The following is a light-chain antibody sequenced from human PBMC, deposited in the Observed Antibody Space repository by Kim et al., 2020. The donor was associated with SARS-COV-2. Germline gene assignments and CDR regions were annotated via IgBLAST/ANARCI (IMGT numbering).Light chain of an antibody. J-gene: IGLJ2*01. Sequence: QSALTQPPSASGSPGQSVTISCTGTSSDVGGYNYVSWYQQHPGKAPKLMIYEVSKRPSGVPDRFSGSKSGNTASLTVSGLHTEDEADYYCSSYAGGNNLLFGGGTQLTVL. CDR2: EVS. CDR1: SSDVGGYNY. CDR3: SSYAGGNNLL. V-gene: IGLV2-8*01.